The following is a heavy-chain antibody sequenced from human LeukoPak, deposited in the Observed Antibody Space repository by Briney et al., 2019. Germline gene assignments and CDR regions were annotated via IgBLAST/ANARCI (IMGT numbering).Heavy chain of an antibody. Sequence: SVKVSCKASGGTFSSYAISWVRQAPGQGLEWMRGIIPIFGTANYAQKFQGRVTITTDESTSTAYMELSSLRSEDTAVYYCAREWISGGSGSYIRDYSSQGTLVTVSS. D-gene: IGHD3-10*01. CDR3: AREWISGGSGSYIRDY. CDR1: GGTFSSYA. V-gene: IGHV1-69*05. CDR2: IIPIFGTA. J-gene: IGHJ4*02.